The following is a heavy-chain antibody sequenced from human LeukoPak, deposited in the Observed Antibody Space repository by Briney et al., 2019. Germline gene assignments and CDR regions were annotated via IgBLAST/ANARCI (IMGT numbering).Heavy chain of an antibody. D-gene: IGHD3-10*01. V-gene: IGHV3-53*01. CDR2: IYSGGST. CDR3: ARDELGYGSGSYAIY. CDR1: GFTVSSNY. J-gene: IGHJ4*02. Sequence: GGSLRLSCAASGFTVSSNYMSWVRQAPGKGLEWVSVIYSGGSTYYADSVKGRFTISRDNSKNTLYLQMNSLRAEDTAVYYCARDELGYGSGSYAIYWGQGTLVTVSS.